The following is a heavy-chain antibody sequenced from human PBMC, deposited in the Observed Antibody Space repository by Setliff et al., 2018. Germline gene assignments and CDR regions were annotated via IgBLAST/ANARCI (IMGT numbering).Heavy chain of an antibody. V-gene: IGHV6-1*01. J-gene: IGHJ4*02. CDR1: GDSVSSNSAA. CDR2: TYYRSKWYD. D-gene: IGHD3-10*01. Sequence: SQTLSLTCVISGDSVSSNSAAWNWIRQSPSRGLEWLGRTYYRSKWYDDYAVSVKSRITINPDTSKNQFSLKLSSVTAADTAVYYCARESGLGYGSGSYYFDYWGQGTLVTVSS. CDR3: ARESGLGYGSGSYYFDY.